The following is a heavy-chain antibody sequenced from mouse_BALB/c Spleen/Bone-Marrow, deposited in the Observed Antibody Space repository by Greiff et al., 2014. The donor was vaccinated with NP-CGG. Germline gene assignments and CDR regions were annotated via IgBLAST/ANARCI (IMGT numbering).Heavy chain of an antibody. V-gene: IGHV5-9-3*01. Sequence: VQLKESGGGLVKPGGSLKLSCAASGFTFSSHAMSWVRQTPEKRLEWVATISSGVSYTYYADSVKGRFTISRDTAKNTLYLQMSSLRSEDTAIYYCARQDYYGSSPHWYFDVWGAGTTVTVSS. CDR1: GFTFSSHA. D-gene: IGHD1-1*01. CDR3: ARQDYYGSSPHWYFDV. J-gene: IGHJ1*01. CDR2: ISSGVSYT.